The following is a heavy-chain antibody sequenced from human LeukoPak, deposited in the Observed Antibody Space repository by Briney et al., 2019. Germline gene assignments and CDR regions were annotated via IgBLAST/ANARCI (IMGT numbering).Heavy chain of an antibody. Sequence: GASVKASCKASGYSFTTYATHWVRQAPGQGLEWMGWINPDKGDTQYSQNFQGRITVTRDTSASTTYMELSSLVSEDTAVYYCARRLKSSYGNPFDYWGQGTLVTVSS. CDR1: GYSFTTYA. J-gene: IGHJ4*02. D-gene: IGHD4-17*01. CDR2: INPDKGDT. V-gene: IGHV1-3*01. CDR3: ARRLKSSYGNPFDY.